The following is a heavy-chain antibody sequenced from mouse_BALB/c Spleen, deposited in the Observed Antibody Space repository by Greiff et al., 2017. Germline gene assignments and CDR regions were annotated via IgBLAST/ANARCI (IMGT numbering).Heavy chain of an antibody. CDR1: GYTFTDYY. J-gene: IGHJ1*01. D-gene: IGHD1-1*01. V-gene: IGHV1-77*01. Sequence: VKLQESGAELARPGASVKLSCKASGYTFTDYYINWVKQRTGQGLEWIGEIYPGSGNTYYNEKFKGKATLTADKSSSTAYMQLSSLTSEDSAVYFCARSMGSRRYFDVWGAGTTGTVSS. CDR2: IYPGSGNT. CDR3: ARSMGSRRYFDV.